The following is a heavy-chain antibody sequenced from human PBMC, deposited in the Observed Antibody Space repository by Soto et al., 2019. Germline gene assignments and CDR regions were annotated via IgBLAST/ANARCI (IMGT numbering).Heavy chain of an antibody. Sequence: SLRLSCAASGFPLNSYGMHWVRQGPWNGLERVAFISYDSTKTYYADSVKGRFTISRDNSNSALYVQMNSLTGEDTAVYYCARTRSSWSHFHHYSLDVWGQATSVTVSS. CDR2: ISYDSTKT. CDR1: GFPLNSYG. V-gene: IGHV3-30*03. D-gene: IGHD6-6*01. CDR3: ARTRSSWSHFHHYSLDV. J-gene: IGHJ6*02.